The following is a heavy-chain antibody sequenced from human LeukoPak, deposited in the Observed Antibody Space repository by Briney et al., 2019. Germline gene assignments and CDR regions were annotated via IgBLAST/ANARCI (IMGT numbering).Heavy chain of an antibody. CDR2: IRYDGSNK. Sequence: GGSLRLSCAASGFTFSSYGMHWVRQAPGKGLEWVAFIRYDGSNKYYADSVKGRFTISRDNSKNTLYLQMNSLRAEDTAVYYCAKKGTVAGTGYFDYWGQGTLVTVSS. CDR1: GFTFSSYG. D-gene: IGHD6-19*01. CDR3: AKKGTVAGTGYFDY. J-gene: IGHJ4*02. V-gene: IGHV3-30*02.